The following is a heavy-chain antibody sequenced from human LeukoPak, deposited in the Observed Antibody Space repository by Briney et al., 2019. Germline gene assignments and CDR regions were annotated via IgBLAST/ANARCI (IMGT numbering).Heavy chain of an antibody. V-gene: IGHV4-39*07. J-gene: IGHJ6*03. CDR3: ARYRYGDYRYYYYMDV. CDR1: GGSISSSSYY. Sequence: SETLSLTCTVSGGSISSSSYYWGWIRQPPGKGLKWIGSIYYSGKTYYNPSLKSRVTISVDTSKNQFSLKLSSVTAADTAVYYCARYRYGDYRYYYYMDVWGKGTTVTISS. D-gene: IGHD4-17*01. CDR2: IYYSGKT.